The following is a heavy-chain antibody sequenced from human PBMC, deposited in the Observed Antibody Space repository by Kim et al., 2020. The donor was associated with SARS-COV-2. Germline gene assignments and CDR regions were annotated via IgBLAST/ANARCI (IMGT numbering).Heavy chain of an antibody. D-gene: IGHD3-10*01. CDR1: GFTFSNYA. CDR3: VTRNYYNSGSYYEGAPFDF. J-gene: IGHJ4*02. Sequence: GGSMRLSCSASGFTFSNYAMHWVRQDPGKGLEYVSAISSDGGSTYYADSVKGRFTISRDNSKNMLYVQMSSLRVEDTAIYYCVTRNYYNSGSYYEGAPFDFWGQGTLVTVSS. CDR2: ISSDGGST. V-gene: IGHV3-64*05.